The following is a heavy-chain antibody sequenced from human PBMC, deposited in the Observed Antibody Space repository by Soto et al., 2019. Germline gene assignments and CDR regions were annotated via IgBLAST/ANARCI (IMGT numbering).Heavy chain of an antibody. V-gene: IGHV4-59*01. CDR3: ARVDSSGSYFDS. CDR2: IYYNVNT. J-gene: IGHJ4*02. CDR1: GGSISSYY. Sequence: SETLSLTCTVSGGSISSYYWSWIRQPPGKGLEWIGYIYYNVNTNYNPSLKSRVTLSADTSKNQFSLNLSSVTAADTAMYYCARVDSSGSYFDSWGQGTLVTVSS. D-gene: IGHD3-22*01.